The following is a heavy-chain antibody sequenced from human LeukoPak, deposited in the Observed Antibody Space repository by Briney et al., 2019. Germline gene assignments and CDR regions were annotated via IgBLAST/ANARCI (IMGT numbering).Heavy chain of an antibody. D-gene: IGHD6-19*01. CDR3: ASQWLRLGSDY. CDR1: GGSFSGYY. CDR2: INHSGST. Sequence: SETLSLTCAVYGGSFSGYYWSWIRQPPGKGLEWIGEINHSGSTNYNPSLKSRVTISVDTSNNQFSLKLSSVTAADTAVYYCASQWLRLGSDYWGQGTLVTVSS. J-gene: IGHJ4*02. V-gene: IGHV4-34*01.